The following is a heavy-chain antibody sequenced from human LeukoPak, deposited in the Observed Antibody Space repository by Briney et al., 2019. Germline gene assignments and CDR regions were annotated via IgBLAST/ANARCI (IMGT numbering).Heavy chain of an antibody. J-gene: IGHJ4*02. D-gene: IGHD4-17*01. CDR2: IYYSGST. V-gene: IGHV4-59*08. Sequence: SETLSLTCTVSGGSISSYYWSWIRQPPGKGLEWIGYIYYSGSTNYNPSLKSPVTIPVDTSKNQFSLKLSSVTAADTAVYYCARHDYGDFTALDYWGQGTLVTVSS. CDR3: ARHDYGDFTALDY. CDR1: GGSISSYY.